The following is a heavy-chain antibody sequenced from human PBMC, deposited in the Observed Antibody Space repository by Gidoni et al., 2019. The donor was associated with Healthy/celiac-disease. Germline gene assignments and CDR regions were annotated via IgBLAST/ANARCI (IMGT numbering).Heavy chain of an antibody. CDR2: INHSGST. D-gene: IGHD6-19*01. CDR3: ARASGIAVAVPWFDY. V-gene: IGHV4-34*01. J-gene: IGHJ4*02. CDR1: GGSFSGYY. Sequence: QVQLQQRGAGLLKPSETLALTCAVYGGSFSGYYWSWIRQPPGKGLEWIGEINHSGSTNYNPSLKSRVTISVDTSKNQFSLKLSSVTAADTAVYYCARASGIAVAVPWFDYWGQGTLVTVSS.